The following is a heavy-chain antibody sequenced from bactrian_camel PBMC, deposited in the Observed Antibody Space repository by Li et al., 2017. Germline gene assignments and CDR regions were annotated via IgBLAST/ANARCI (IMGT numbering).Heavy chain of an antibody. CDR2: IATGSGNT. V-gene: IGHV3S1*01. D-gene: IGHD6*01. Sequence: HVQLVESGGGLVQPGGSLRLSCAFDAYTPANVRMAWFRQAPGKEREGVARIATGSGNTYYADSVKGRFTISQVKNTVYLQMNNLQPEDTAMYYCAEGRGSRGEHCYSLNYWGRGTQVTVS. CDR1: AYTPANVR. J-gene: IGHJ4*01. CDR3: AEGRGSRGEHCYSLNY.